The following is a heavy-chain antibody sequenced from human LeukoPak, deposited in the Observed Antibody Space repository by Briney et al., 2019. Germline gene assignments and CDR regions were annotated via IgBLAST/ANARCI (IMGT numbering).Heavy chain of an antibody. J-gene: IGHJ6*02. CDR2: INPSGGST. V-gene: IGHV1-46*02. CDR3: AREDVVLVDAVRYYYYGTDV. Sequence: ASVKVSCKASGYNFNSYYMHWVRQAPGQGLEWMGIINPSGGSTSYAQKFQDRVTMTRDTSTSTVYMELSSLKSEDTAVYYCAREDVVLVDAVRYYYYGTDVWGQGTTVTVSS. CDR1: GYNFNSYY. D-gene: IGHD2-8*01.